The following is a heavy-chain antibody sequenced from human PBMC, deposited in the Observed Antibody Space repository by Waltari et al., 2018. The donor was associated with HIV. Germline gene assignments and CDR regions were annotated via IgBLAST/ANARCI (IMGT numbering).Heavy chain of an antibody. CDR3: ASATVTTFSFWSREQGAFDI. Sequence: EVQLVQSGAEVKKPGESLKISCKGSGYSFTSYWIGWVRQMPGKGLEWMGITYPGDFDTRYSPSFQGQVTIAADKSISTAYLQWSSLKASDTAMYYCASATVTTFSFWSREQGAFDIWGQGTMVTVSS. D-gene: IGHD4-17*01. CDR1: GYSFTSYW. CDR2: TYPGDFDT. V-gene: IGHV5-51*01. J-gene: IGHJ3*02.